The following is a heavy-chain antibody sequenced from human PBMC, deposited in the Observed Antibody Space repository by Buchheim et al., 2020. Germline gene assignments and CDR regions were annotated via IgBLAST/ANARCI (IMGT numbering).Heavy chain of an antibody. CDR1: GYTFTGYY. V-gene: IGHV1-2*02. CDR3: ARDQDLLYFDWSDAYYGMDV. D-gene: IGHD3-9*01. CDR2: INPNSGGT. Sequence: QVQLVQSGAEVKKPGASVKVSCKASGYTFTGYYMHWVRQAPGQGLEWMGWINPNSGGTNYAQKFQGRVTMTRDTSIRTAYMELSRLRSDDTAVYYCARDQDLLYFDWSDAYYGMDVWGQGTT. J-gene: IGHJ6*02.